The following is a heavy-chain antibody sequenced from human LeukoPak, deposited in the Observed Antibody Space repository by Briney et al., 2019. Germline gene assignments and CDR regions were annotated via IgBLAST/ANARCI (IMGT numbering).Heavy chain of an antibody. J-gene: IGHJ4*02. CDR2: IIPIFGTA. V-gene: IGHV1-69*05. Sequence: SVKVSCKASGGTFSSYAISWVRQAPGQGLEWMGGIIPIFGTANYAQKFQGRVTITTDESTSTAYMELSSLRSEDTAVYYCVRVRWSSSSSLDYWGQGTLVTVSS. CDR1: GGTFSSYA. D-gene: IGHD6-6*01. CDR3: VRVRWSSSSSLDY.